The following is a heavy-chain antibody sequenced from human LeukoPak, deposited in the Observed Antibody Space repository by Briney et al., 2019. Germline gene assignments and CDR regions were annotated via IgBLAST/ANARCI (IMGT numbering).Heavy chain of an antibody. CDR1: GYIFSGYY. V-gene: IGHV1-2*02. J-gene: IGHJ6*03. Sequence: ASVTVSCKASGYIFSGYYMHWVRQAPGQGLEWMRWVNPNSGGTNYAQKFQGRGTMSRDTSISTAYMELSRLRSDDTAVYYCARGGRLELLVYFYYYRDVWGKGTTVTVSS. CDR3: ARGGRLELLVYFYYYRDV. CDR2: VNPNSGGT. D-gene: IGHD1-26*01.